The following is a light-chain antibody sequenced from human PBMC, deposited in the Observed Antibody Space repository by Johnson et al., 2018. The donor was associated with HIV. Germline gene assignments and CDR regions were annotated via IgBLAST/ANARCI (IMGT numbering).Light chain of an antibody. V-gene: IGLV1-51*01. CDR2: DNN. CDR1: SSNIGNNY. J-gene: IGLJ1*01. CDR3: GTWDTSLSTGF. Sequence: QPVLTQPPSVSAAPGQKVTISCSGSSSNIGNNYVSWYQQVPGTAPKLLIYDNNRRPSGIPDRFSGAKSGSSATLDITGLQTGAEADYFCGTWDTSLSTGFFGTGTKVTVL.